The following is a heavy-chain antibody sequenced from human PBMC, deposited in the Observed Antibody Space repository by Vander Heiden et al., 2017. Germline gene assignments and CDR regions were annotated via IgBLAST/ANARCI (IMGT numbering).Heavy chain of an antibody. J-gene: IGHJ4*02. Sequence: QVQLVESGGGVVQPGRSLRLSCAASGVTFSSYGMHWVRQAPDKGLEWVAVIWYDGSNKYYADSEKGRFTISRDNSKNTLYLQMNSLRAEDTAVYYCARPQGATFFDYWGQGTLVTVSS. CDR1: GVTFSSYG. CDR3: ARPQGATFFDY. D-gene: IGHD1-26*01. V-gene: IGHV3-33*01. CDR2: IWYDGSNK.